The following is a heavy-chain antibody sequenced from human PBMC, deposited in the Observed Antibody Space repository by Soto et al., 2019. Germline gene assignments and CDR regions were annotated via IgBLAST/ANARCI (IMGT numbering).Heavy chain of an antibody. CDR3: AREGSYHYFDY. Sequence: QVQLQESGPGLVKPSQTLSLACTVSDGSVSRGGYYWSWLRQSPGKGLEWIGNIYYTGRTSYNPSLKSRVTISLETSKRQFSLRLASVSAADTALYCCAREGSYHYFDYWGQGALVTVSS. J-gene: IGHJ4*02. CDR1: DGSVSRGGYY. D-gene: IGHD1-26*01. CDR2: IYYTGRT. V-gene: IGHV4-31*03.